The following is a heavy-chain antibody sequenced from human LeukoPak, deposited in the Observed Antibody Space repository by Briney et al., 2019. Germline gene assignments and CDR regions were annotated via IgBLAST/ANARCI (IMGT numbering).Heavy chain of an antibody. Sequence: GGSLRLSCAASGFIFTDYGMHWVRQAPGKGLEWLANIKQDGSEKYYVDSVKGRFTISRDNAKNSLYLQMNSLRAEDTAVYYCARGGMITFGGVIGDFDYWGQGTLVTVSS. CDR1: GFIFTDYG. CDR2: IKQDGSEK. V-gene: IGHV3-7*01. CDR3: ARGGMITFGGVIGDFDY. J-gene: IGHJ4*02. D-gene: IGHD3-16*02.